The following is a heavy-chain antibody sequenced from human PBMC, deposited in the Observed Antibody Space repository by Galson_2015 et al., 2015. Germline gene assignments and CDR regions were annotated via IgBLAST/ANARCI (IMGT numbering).Heavy chain of an antibody. CDR2: IYPGDSDT. Sequence: QSGAEVKKPGESLKISCKGSGYSSTSYWIGWVRQMPGKGLEWMGIIYPGDSDTRYSPSFQGQVTISADKSISTAYLQWSSLKASDTGMFYCGGVPEQWLVPKIFDYWGQGTLATVSS. CDR1: GYSSTSYW. CDR3: GGVPEQWLVPKIFDY. V-gene: IGHV5-51*01. J-gene: IGHJ4*02. D-gene: IGHD6-19*01.